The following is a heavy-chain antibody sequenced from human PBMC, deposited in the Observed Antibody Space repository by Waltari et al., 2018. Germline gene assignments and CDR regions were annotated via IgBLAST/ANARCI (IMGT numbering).Heavy chain of an antibody. CDR3: ARGDIGDIVLPY. J-gene: IGHJ4*02. Sequence: QVQLQESGPGLVKPSETLSLTCTVSGYSISSGYYWGWIRQPPGKGLEWIGSIYHSGSTYYNPSLKSRVTISVDTSKNQFSLKLSSVTAADTAVYYCARGDIGDIVLPYWGQGTLVTVSS. CDR2: IYHSGST. CDR1: GYSISSGYY. D-gene: IGHD2-15*01. V-gene: IGHV4-38-2*02.